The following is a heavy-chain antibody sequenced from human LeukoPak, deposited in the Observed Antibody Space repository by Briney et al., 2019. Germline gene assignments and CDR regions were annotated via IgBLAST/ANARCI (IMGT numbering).Heavy chain of an antibody. CDR2: INHSGST. CDR1: GGSFSGYY. V-gene: IGHV4-34*01. D-gene: IGHD3-22*01. J-gene: IGHJ4*02. Sequence: PSETLSLTRAVYGGSFSGYYWSWIRQPPGKGLEWIGEINHSGSTNYNPSLKSRVTISVDTSKNQFSLKLSSVTAADTAVYYCARVVVALDYWGQGTLVTVSS. CDR3: ARVVVALDY.